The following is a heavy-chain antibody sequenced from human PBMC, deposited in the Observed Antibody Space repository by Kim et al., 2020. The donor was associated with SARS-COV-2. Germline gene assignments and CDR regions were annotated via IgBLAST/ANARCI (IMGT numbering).Heavy chain of an antibody. Sequence: GGSLRLSCAASGFTFSNYAMTWVRQPPGKGLEWVSSINGRGATTYYADSVKGRFTISRDKSKNTLYLQMNSLRAEDTALYYCAKDGGNYYDTTGSFYWYFDLWGRGTLVTVSS. V-gene: IGHV3-23*01. CDR3: AKDGGNYYDTTGSFYWYFDL. J-gene: IGHJ2*01. CDR1: GFTFSNYA. D-gene: IGHD3-22*01. CDR2: INGRGATT.